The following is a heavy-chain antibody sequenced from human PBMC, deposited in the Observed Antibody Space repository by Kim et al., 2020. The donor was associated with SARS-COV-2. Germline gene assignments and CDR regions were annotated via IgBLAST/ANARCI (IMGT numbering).Heavy chain of an antibody. CDR3: ATDGRLGELSLYVNWFDP. CDR2: FDPEDGET. Sequence: ASVKVSCKVSGYTLTELSMHWVRQAPGKGLEWMGGFDPEDGETIYAQKFQGRVTMTEDTSTDTAYMELSSLRSEDTAVYYCATDGRLGELSLYVNWFDPWGQGTLVTVSS. J-gene: IGHJ5*02. V-gene: IGHV1-24*01. CDR1: GYTLTELS. D-gene: IGHD3-16*02.